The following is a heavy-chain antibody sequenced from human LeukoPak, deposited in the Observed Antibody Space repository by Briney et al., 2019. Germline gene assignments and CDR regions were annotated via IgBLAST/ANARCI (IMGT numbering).Heavy chain of an antibody. J-gene: IGHJ6*03. D-gene: IGHD3-10*01. CDR2: MNPNSGNT. CDR1: GYTFTSYD. Sequence: GASVKVSCKASGYTFTSYDINWVRQATGQGLEWMGWMNPNSGNTGYAQKFQGRVTMTRNTSISTAYVELSSLRSEDTAVYYCARGLGLLWFGELFRNYYYMDVWGKGTTVTISS. CDR3: ARGLGLLWFGELFRNYYYMDV. V-gene: IGHV1-8*01.